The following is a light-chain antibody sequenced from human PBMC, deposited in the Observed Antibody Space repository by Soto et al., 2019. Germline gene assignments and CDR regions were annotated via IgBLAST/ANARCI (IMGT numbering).Light chain of an antibody. CDR2: GAS. CDR3: QQYVTSRRT. CDR1: QRVSSSD. Sequence: ETVLTQSPGTLSLSPGARGPLSCRASQRVSSSDLAWYQQKPGQAPRLLIYGASSSATSIPARFSASGSGTDFTLTINRLEPQDFAVYYCQQYVTSRRTSGPGTKVDIK. V-gene: IGKV3-20*01. J-gene: IGKJ1*01.